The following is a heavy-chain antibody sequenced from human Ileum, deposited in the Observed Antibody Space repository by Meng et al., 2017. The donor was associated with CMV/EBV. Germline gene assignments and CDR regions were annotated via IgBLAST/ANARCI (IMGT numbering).Heavy chain of an antibody. J-gene: IGHJ4*02. V-gene: IGHV4-4*07. CDR2: IYTGGPT. CDR1: SASISPYY. CDR3: ARGQTVRGFEY. Sequence: QVDRRESGPGLVKPSETLSLTCTVSSASISPYYWNWFRQPAGKGLEWIGRIYTGGPTDYNPSLKSRVTMSVDTSKNQFFLNLSSVTAADTAVYYCARGQTVRGFEYWGLGILVTVSS. D-gene: IGHD3-10*01.